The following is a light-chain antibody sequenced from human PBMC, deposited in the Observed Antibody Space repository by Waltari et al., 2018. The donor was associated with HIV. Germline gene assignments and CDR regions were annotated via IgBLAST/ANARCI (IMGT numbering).Light chain of an antibody. Sequence: QSALTQPASVSGSPGQSITISCTGTSSDVGGYNYVSWYQQHPGKAPKLMFYDVSQRPSGVSNRLSGSKSGNTASLTISGLHAEDEADYYCCSYAGTSTWVFGGGTQLTVL. CDR3: CSYAGTSTWV. CDR1: SSDVGGYNY. V-gene: IGLV2-23*02. CDR2: DVS. J-gene: IGLJ3*02.